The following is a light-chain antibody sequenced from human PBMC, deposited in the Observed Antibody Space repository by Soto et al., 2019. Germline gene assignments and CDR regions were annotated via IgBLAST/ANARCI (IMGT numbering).Light chain of an antibody. CDR1: QSLLHSNGYNY. Sequence: DIVMTQSPLSLPVTPGEPASISCRASQSLLHSNGYNYMDRYLQKPGQSPQLLIYLGSNRASGVPDRFSGSGSGTDFTLKISRVEAEDVGLYYCIQALQTPLTFGQGTKLEIK. J-gene: IGKJ2*01. CDR3: IQALQTPLT. V-gene: IGKV2-28*01. CDR2: LGS.